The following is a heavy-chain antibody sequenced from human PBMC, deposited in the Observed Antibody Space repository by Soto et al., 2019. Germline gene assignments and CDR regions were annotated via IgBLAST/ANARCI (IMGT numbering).Heavy chain of an antibody. Sequence: QVQLVQSGAEVKKPGASVKVSCKASGYTFTGYYMHWVRQAPGQGLEWMGWINPNSGGTNYAQKFQGWVTMTRDTSISTAYMELTRLTSDDTAVYYCERYRYYYDSGDDAFDIWGQGTMVTVSS. CDR1: GYTFTGYY. J-gene: IGHJ3*02. D-gene: IGHD3-22*01. CDR3: ERYRYYYDSGDDAFDI. CDR2: INPNSGGT. V-gene: IGHV1-2*04.